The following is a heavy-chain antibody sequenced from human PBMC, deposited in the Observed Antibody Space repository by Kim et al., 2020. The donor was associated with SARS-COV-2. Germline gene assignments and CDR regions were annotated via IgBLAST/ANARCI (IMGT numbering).Heavy chain of an antibody. Sequence: SETLSLTCTVSGGSISSYYWSWIRQPPGKGLEWIGYIYYSGSTNYNPSLKSRVTISVDTSKNQFSLKLSSVTAADTAVYYCASSVGANSYYYYGMDVWGQGTTVTVSS. CDR3: ASSVGANSYYYYGMDV. J-gene: IGHJ6*02. CDR2: IYYSGST. D-gene: IGHD1-26*01. V-gene: IGHV4-59*01. CDR1: GGSISSYY.